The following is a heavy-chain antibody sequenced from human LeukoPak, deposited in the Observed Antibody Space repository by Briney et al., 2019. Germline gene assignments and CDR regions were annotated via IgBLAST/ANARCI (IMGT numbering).Heavy chain of an antibody. CDR2: INSDGSST. V-gene: IGHV3-74*01. D-gene: IGHD1-26*01. CDR3: ARGYSGTYRIDY. Sequence: GGSLRLSCAASGFTFISYWMHWVRQAPGKGLVWVSRINSDGSSTSYADSVRGRFTISRDNAKNTLYLQMNSLRAEDTAVYYCARGYSGTYRIDYWGQGTLVTVSS. CDR1: GFTFISYW. J-gene: IGHJ4*02.